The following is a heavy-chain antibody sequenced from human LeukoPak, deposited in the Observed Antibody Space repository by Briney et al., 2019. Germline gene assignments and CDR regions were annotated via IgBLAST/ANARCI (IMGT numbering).Heavy chain of an antibody. V-gene: IGHV3-21*01. D-gene: IGHD2-2*01. CDR3: ARGGYCSSTSCFDAFDI. CDR2: ISSSSSYI. Sequence: GGSLRLSCAASGFTFSSYGMNWVRQASGKGLEWVSSISSSSSYIYYADSVKGRFTISRDNAKNSLYLQMNSLRAEDTAVYYCARGGYCSSTSCFDAFDIWGQGTMVTVSS. J-gene: IGHJ3*02. CDR1: GFTFSSYG.